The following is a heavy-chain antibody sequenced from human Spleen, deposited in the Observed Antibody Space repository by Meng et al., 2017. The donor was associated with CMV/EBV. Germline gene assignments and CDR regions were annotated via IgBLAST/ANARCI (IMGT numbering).Heavy chain of an antibody. Sequence: SCKASGFTFTSYYMHWVRQAPGQGLGWRGIINPSGGDTSYAQKFQGRVTMTSDTSTSTVYMELSNLGSEDTAVYYCARDGAVGAFDYWGQGTLVTVSS. D-gene: IGHD1-26*01. CDR3: ARDGAVGAFDY. CDR2: INPSGGDT. CDR1: GFTFTSYY. V-gene: IGHV1-46*01. J-gene: IGHJ4*02.